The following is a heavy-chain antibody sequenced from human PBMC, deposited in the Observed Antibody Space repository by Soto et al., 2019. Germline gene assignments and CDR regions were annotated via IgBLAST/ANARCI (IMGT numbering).Heavy chain of an antibody. CDR1: GYNFTAFW. J-gene: IGHJ5*01. V-gene: IGHV5-10-1*01. Sequence: GESLKISCKASGYNFTAFWIHWVRQMPGKGLEWLGKIDPSDSYTNYSPSFEGHVAISTDNSITTAYLQWSSLRASDTALYFCARVHKNWFDSWAQGTMVTVSS. CDR2: IDPSDSYT. CDR3: ARVHKNWFDS.